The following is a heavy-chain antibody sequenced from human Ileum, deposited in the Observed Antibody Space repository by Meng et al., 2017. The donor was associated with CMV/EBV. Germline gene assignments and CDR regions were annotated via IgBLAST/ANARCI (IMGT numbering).Heavy chain of an antibody. J-gene: IGHJ4*02. CDR3: ARGESRGYYYFDY. D-gene: IGHD3-22*01. CDR2: ISPSGNI. Sequence: VPLQESGPGLLRPSETLSLTCTVPGDSISNYFWSWIRQPAGKKLEWIGRISPSGNINYIPSLKGRVTMSLDTSNNQIFLNLTSVTAADTALYYCARGESRGYYYFDYWGQGILVTVSS. CDR1: GDSISNYF. V-gene: IGHV4-4*07.